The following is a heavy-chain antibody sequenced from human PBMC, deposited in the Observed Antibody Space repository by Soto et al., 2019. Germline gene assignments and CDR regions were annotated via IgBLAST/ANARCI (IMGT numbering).Heavy chain of an antibody. CDR3: AKWTDTVVEAALAGGAFDI. J-gene: IGHJ3*02. D-gene: IGHD2-2*01. CDR2: ISASGATT. Sequence: EVQLLESGGNLVQPGGSLRLSCAASGFSFSTYALTWVRQAPGKGLEWVSGISASGATTYYADSVKGRFTISRDNSKNTVFLQMTRLRAEDTALYYCAKWTDTVVEAALAGGAFDIWGQGTMVTVSS. CDR1: GFSFSTYA. V-gene: IGHV3-23*01.